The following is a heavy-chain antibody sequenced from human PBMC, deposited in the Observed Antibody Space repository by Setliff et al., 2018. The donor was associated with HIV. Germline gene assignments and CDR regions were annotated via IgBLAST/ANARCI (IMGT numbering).Heavy chain of an antibody. CDR1: GYSIGTGYH. D-gene: IGHD3-10*01. CDR3: ATYGSGSALEY. Sequence: KPSETLSLTCVVSGYSIGTGYHWAWIRQSPGKGLEWIANIHHTGATYYSPSLKSPATISMDKSNNHFSLDLTSVTATDTAMYYCATYGSGSALEYWGQGTLVTVSS. CDR2: IHHTGAT. J-gene: IGHJ4*02. V-gene: IGHV4-38-2*01.